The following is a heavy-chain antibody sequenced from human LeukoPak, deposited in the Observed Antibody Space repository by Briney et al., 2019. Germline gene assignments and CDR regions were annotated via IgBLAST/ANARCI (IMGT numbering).Heavy chain of an antibody. CDR2: ISYDGSNK. D-gene: IGHD6-13*01. CDR3: ARGGSSIAAAGWY. CDR1: GFLFSSYA. Sequence: GGSLRLSCAASGFLFSSYAMHWVRQAPGKGLEWVAVISYDGSNKYYADSVKGRFTISRDNSKNTLYLQMNSLRAEDTAVYYCARGGSSIAAAGWYWGQGTLVTVSS. V-gene: IGHV3-30*04. J-gene: IGHJ4*02.